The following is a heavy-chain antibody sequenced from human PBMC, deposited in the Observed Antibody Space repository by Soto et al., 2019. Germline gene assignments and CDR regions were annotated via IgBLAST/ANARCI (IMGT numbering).Heavy chain of an antibody. CDR3: ARAADPTYYDFWSGVEDYYYGMDV. CDR2: ISGSGDTT. V-gene: IGHV3-23*01. D-gene: IGHD3-3*01. J-gene: IGHJ6*02. CDR1: EFTFLNYA. Sequence: PGGSLIRSCRGSEFTFLNYAMSWVRQAPGKGLEWVSSISGSGDTTYYADSVKGRFTISRDNAKNSLYLQMNSLRAEDTAVYYCARAADPTYYDFWSGVEDYYYGMDVWGQGTTVTVSS.